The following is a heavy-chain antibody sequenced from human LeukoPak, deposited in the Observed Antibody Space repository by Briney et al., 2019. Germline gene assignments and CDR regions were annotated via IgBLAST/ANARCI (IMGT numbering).Heavy chain of an antibody. V-gene: IGHV3-23*01. CDR2: FSGSGGST. J-gene: IGHJ4*02. CDR1: GFTFSSYA. D-gene: IGHD2-15*01. CDR3: ARVHGGYPFDY. Sequence: PGGSLRLSCAASGFTFSSYAMSWVRQAPGKGLECISGFSGSGGSTYYADSVKGRFTISRDNAKNSLYLQMNSLRAEDTAVYFCARVHGGYPFDYWGQGTLVTVSS.